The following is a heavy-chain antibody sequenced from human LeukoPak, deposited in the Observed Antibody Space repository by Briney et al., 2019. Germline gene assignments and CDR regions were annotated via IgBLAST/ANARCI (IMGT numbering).Heavy chain of an antibody. CDR1: GDTFSSDA. CDR3: AIWVRNGWPYFDY. J-gene: IGHJ4*02. D-gene: IGHD6-19*01. V-gene: IGHV3-23*01. Sequence: GGSLRLSCAVSGDTFSSDAFSWVRQAPGKGLEWVSAITSVDDSTYYADSVKGRFTISRDYYKNTVHLQMNSLRAEDTALYYCAIWVRNGWPYFDYWGQGTLVTVSS. CDR2: ITSVDDST.